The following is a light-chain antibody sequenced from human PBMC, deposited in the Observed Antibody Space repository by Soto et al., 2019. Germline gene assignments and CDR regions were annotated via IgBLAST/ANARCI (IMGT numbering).Light chain of an antibody. J-gene: IGKJ4*01. CDR1: QSVSSY. CDR3: QQRSNFPLT. CDR2: DAS. Sequence: EIVLTQSPATLSLSPGERATLSCRASQSVSSYLAWYQQKPGQAPRLLIYDASNRATGIPARFSGSGSGTDFTLTISSLEPEDFAVYYCQQRSNFPLTFGGRTKVEIK. V-gene: IGKV3-11*01.